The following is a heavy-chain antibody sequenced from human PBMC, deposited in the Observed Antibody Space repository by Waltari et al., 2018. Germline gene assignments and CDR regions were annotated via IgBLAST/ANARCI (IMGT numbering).Heavy chain of an antibody. J-gene: IGHJ5*02. CDR1: GYIFTGNY. Sequence: QVQLVQSGAEVKKPGASVKVSCKASGYIFTGNYIHWVRQAPGQGLGWLRRINPNSVGTNYAQNCQGRFTMTRGRSISTAYSELSRLRSDDPAVDDCGELEGGVWFGAWGRGTLVTVSS. D-gene: IGHD1-1*01. CDR3: GELEGGVWFGA. CDR2: INPNSVGT. V-gene: IGHV1-2*06.